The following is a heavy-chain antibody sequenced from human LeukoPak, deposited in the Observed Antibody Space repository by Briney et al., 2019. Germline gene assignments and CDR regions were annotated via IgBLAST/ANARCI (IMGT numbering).Heavy chain of an antibody. CDR2: IYDSGST. V-gene: IGHV4-39*01. J-gene: IGHJ5*02. CDR3: ARHYGP. D-gene: IGHD3-10*01. CDR1: GGSISSYY. Sequence: SETLSLTCTVSGGSISSYYWSWIRQPPGKGLEWIGSIYDSGSTYYNPSPKSRVTISVDTSKNQFSLKLNSVTAADTAVYYCARHYGPWGQGTLVTVSS.